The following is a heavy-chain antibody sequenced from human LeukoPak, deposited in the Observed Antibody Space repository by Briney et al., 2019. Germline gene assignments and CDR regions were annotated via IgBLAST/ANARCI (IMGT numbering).Heavy chain of an antibody. Sequence: GGSLRLSCAASGFTFSSYEMNWVRQAPGKGLEWVSYISSSSSYIYYADSVKGRFTISRDNAKNSLYLQMNSLRAEDTAVYYCAREVPFLWFGDRRRAKSAFDTWGQGTMVTVSS. CDR2: ISSSSSYI. J-gene: IGHJ3*02. V-gene: IGHV3-21*05. CDR3: AREVPFLWFGDRRRAKSAFDT. CDR1: GFTFSSYE. D-gene: IGHD3-10*01.